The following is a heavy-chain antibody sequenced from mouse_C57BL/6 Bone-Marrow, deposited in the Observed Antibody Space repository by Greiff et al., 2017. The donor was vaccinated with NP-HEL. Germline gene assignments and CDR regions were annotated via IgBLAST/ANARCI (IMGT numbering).Heavy chain of an antibody. V-gene: IGHV5-4*03. CDR1: GLTFSSYA. Sequence: EVMLVESGGGLGETGGSLKLSCAASGLTFSSYAMYWVRQNTEKRGERGERISQGGSYTYYPDNVKGRFTISRDNAKNNLYLQMSHLKSEDTAMYYCARGWLLRRSWFAYWGQGTLVTVSA. CDR2: ISQGGSYT. D-gene: IGHD2-3*01. J-gene: IGHJ3*01. CDR3: ARGWLLRRSWFAY.